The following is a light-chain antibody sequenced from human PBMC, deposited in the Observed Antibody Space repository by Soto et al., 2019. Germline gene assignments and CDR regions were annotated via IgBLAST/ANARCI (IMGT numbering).Light chain of an antibody. CDR2: EVS. V-gene: IGLV2-14*01. CDR1: SSGVGGYDF. J-gene: IGLJ1*01. CDR3: TSYTSSRTYV. Sequence: QSVLTQPASVSGSPGQSITISCTGTSSGVGGYDFVSWYQHHPGKAPKLMISEVSDRPSGVSDRFSGSKSGNTASLTISGLQAEDAADYYCTSYTSSRTYVFGTGTKVTVL.